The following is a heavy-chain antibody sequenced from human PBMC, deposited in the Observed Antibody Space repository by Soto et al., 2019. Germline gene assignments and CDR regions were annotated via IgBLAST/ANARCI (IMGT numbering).Heavy chain of an antibody. V-gene: IGHV3-21*02. J-gene: IGHJ6*02. Sequence: EVQLVESGGGLVKPGGSLRLSCAASGFTFSRYGMNWVRQAPGKGLELVSSISGLSSYIYYADSVKGRFTVSRDNAKNSLYLQMNSLRDEDTDVYYCARDPQQRLADSYYYRMDVWGQGTTVIVSS. CDR3: ARDPQQRLADSYYYRMDV. CDR1: GFTFSRYG. CDR2: ISGLSSYI. D-gene: IGHD6-25*01.